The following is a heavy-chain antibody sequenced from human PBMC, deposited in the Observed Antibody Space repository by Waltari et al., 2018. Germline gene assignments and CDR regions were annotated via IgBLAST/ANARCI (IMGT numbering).Heavy chain of an antibody. Sequence: QVQLQESGPGLVKPSETLSLTCTVSGASSTNYYWSWVRQPPGKGLEWIGFVHQNGNTNNNPARKSRVTMSVDTPKKQFSLKLSSVTAVDTAVYYCARFCSATNCYWSFDYWGQGLLVTVSS. CDR1: GASSTNYY. J-gene: IGHJ4*02. D-gene: IGHD2-21*02. CDR3: ARFCSATNCYWSFDY. V-gene: IGHV4-59*01. CDR2: VHQNGNT.